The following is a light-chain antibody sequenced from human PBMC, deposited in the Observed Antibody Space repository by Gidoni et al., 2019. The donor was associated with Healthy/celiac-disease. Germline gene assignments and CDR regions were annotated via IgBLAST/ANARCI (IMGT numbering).Light chain of an antibody. J-gene: IGLJ2*01. Sequence: QSLLPPPPHASGTPGQRVTISCSGSSSNIGSNTVNWYQQLPGTAPKLLIYSNNQRPSGVPDRFSGSKSGTSASLAISGLQSEDEADYYCAAWDDSLNGPVFGGGTKLTVL. CDR2: SNN. V-gene: IGLV1-44*01. CDR1: SSNIGSNT. CDR3: AAWDDSLNGPV.